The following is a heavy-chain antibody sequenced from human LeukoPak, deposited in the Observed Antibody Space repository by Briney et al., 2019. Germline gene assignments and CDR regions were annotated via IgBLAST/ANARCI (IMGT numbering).Heavy chain of an antibody. D-gene: IGHD2-2*01. V-gene: IGHV4-34*01. J-gene: IGHJ4*02. CDR2: INHSGST. CDR1: GGSFSGYY. CDR3: ARGAQVVPPAMLDYFDY. Sequence: KPSETLSLTCAVYGGSFSGYYWSWIRQPPGKGLEWIGEINHSGSTNYNPSLKSRVTISVDTSKNQFSLKLSSVTAADTAVYYCARGAQVVPPAMLDYFDYWDQGTLVTVSS.